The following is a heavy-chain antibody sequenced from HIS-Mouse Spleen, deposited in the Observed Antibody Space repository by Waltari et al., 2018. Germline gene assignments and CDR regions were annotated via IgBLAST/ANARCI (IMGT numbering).Heavy chain of an antibody. J-gene: IGHJ4*02. CDR3: ARGWGWGDY. D-gene: IGHD7-27*01. V-gene: IGHV1-2*02. Sequence: QVQLVQSGAEVKKPGASVKVSCKASGYTFTGYYMHWVRQAPGQGLEWMGWVNPNRGGKNYAQKFKGRVTMTRDTSISTAYMGLSRLRSDDTAVYYCARGWGWGDYWGQGTLVTVSS. CDR1: GYTFTGYY. CDR2: VNPNRGGK.